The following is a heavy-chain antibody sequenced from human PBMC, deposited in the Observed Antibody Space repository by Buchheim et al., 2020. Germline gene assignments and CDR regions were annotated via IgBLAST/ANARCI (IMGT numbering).Heavy chain of an antibody. J-gene: IGHJ4*02. CDR1: GGSFSGYY. CDR3: ARGRRMEMGLVY. V-gene: IGHV4-34*01. D-gene: IGHD5-24*01. Sequence: QVQLQQWGAGLLKPSETLSLTCGVYGGSFSGYYWSWIRQPPGKGLEWIGEINQGGGTTYNPSLKSRVTMSVDTYKNHFSLKLISVTAADTAMYYCARGRRMEMGLVYWGQGSL. CDR2: INQGGGT.